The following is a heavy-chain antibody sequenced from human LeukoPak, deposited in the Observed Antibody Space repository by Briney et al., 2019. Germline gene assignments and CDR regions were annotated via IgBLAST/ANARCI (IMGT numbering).Heavy chain of an antibody. D-gene: IGHD1-26*01. CDR2: INPNSGGT. CDR3: ARAVGATGTSDY. Sequence: GASVKVSCKASGYTFTGYYMHWVRQAPGQGLEWMGWINPNSGGTNYAQKFQGRVTMTRDTSISTAYMELSRLRSDDTAVYYWARAVGATGTSDYWGQGTLVTVSS. J-gene: IGHJ4*02. CDR1: GYTFTGYY. V-gene: IGHV1-2*02.